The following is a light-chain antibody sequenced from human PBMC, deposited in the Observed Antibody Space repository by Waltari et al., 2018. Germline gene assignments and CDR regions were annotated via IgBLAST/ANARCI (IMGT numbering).Light chain of an antibody. Sequence: DIQMTQSPSTLSASVGDRVTITCQASQSIDSWLAWYQQRPGKVPKPLIYKASSLESGVPSRFSGSGSGTEFTLTISSLQPDDFATYYCQHYKTSSRTFGQGTKVEIK. CDR2: KAS. CDR1: QSIDSW. CDR3: QHYKTSSRT. J-gene: IGKJ1*01. V-gene: IGKV1-5*03.